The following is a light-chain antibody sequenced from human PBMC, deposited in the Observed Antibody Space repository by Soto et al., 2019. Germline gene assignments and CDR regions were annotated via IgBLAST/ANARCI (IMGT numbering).Light chain of an antibody. CDR2: DVS. V-gene: IGLV2-14*01. J-gene: IGLJ1*01. Sequence: QSALTQPASVSGSPGQSITISCSATSSDVGGYNYVSWYQQHPGKAPKLMIYDVSNRPSGVSNRFSGSKSGNTASLTISGLQAEDEADYYCSSYTSSSWVFGTGTKVTVL. CDR1: SSDVGGYNY. CDR3: SSYTSSSWV.